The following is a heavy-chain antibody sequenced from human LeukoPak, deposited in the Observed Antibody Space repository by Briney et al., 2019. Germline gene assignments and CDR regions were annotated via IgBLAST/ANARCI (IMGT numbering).Heavy chain of an antibody. J-gene: IGHJ5*02. CDR3: ASLKAAAGTYWFDP. V-gene: IGHV4-59*01. CDR2: IYYSGST. Sequence: SETLSLTCTVSGGSISSYYWSWIRQPPGKGLEWIGYIYYSGSTNYNPPLKSRVTISVDTSKNQFSLKLSSVTAADTAVYYCASLKAAAGTYWFDPWGQGTLVTVSS. D-gene: IGHD6-13*01. CDR1: GGSISSYY.